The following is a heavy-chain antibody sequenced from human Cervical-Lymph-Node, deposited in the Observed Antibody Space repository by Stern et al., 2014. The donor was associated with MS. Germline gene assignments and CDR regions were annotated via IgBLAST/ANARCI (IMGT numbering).Heavy chain of an antibody. D-gene: IGHD3-3*01. CDR1: GGSVSSSTYY. Sequence: QLQLQESGPGLVKPSETLSLTCTVSGGSVSSSTYYWGWIRQPPGKNLEWIGSIYYTGRTYYNPSLTSRLTISIDASKNQFSLKRPSGTAADTAVYYCARQGSFDFWSGWGQGTLVTVSS. V-gene: IGHV4-39*01. J-gene: IGHJ4*02. CDR2: IYYTGRT. CDR3: ARQGSFDFWSG.